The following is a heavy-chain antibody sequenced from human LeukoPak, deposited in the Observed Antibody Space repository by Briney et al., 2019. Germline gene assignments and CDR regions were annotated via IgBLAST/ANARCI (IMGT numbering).Heavy chain of an antibody. D-gene: IGHD6-6*01. V-gene: IGHV4-4*07. CDR1: GGSITSYY. J-gene: IGHJ4*02. CDR2: IHTSGST. Sequence: SETLSLTCTVSGGSITSYYWSYIRQPAGKGLEWIGRIHTSGSTNYNPSLKSRVTMSVDTSKNQFSLKLSSVTAADTAIYYCARELSGTSIAARVFDSWGQGTLVTVSS. CDR3: ARELSGTSIAARVFDS.